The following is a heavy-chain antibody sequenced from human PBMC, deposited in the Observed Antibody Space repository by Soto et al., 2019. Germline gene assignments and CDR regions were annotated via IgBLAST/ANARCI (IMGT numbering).Heavy chain of an antibody. CDR1: GGTFSRYA. CDR3: ARDRGAYYYDSSGPRPENWFDP. CDR2: IIPIFGTA. D-gene: IGHD3-22*01. V-gene: IGHV1-69*13. Sequence: ASVKVSFKASGGTFSRYAISWLRQAPGQGLEWMGGIIPIFGTANYAQKFQGRVTITADESTSTAYMELSSLRSEDTAVYYCARDRGAYYYDSSGPRPENWFDPWGQGTLVTVSS. J-gene: IGHJ5*02.